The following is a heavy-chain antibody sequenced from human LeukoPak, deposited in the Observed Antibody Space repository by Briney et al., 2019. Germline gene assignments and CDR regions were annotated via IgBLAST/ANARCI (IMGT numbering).Heavy chain of an antibody. CDR3: ARDRYFDWLSEATYYYGMDV. Sequence: GSSVKVSCKASGGTFSSYAISWVRQAPGQGLEWMGGIIPIFGTANYAQKFQGRVTITADESTSTAYMELSSLRSEDTAAYYCARDRYFDWLSEATYYYGMDVWGQGTTVTVSS. V-gene: IGHV1-69*01. CDR1: GGTFSSYA. D-gene: IGHD3-9*01. J-gene: IGHJ6*02. CDR2: IIPIFGTA.